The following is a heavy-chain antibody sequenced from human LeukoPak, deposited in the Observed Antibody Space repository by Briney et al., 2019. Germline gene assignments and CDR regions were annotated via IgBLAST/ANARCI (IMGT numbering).Heavy chain of an antibody. CDR1: GGSISSYY. CDR2: IYTSGST. D-gene: IGHD6-13*01. CDR3: AREEAAAGSFDY. V-gene: IGHV4-4*07. J-gene: IGHJ4*02. Sequence: SETLSLTCTVSGGSISSYYWSWIRQPAGKGLEWIGRIYTSGSTNYNPSLKSRVTMSVGTSKNQFSLKLSSVTAADTAVYYCAREEAAAGSFDYWGQGTLVTVSS.